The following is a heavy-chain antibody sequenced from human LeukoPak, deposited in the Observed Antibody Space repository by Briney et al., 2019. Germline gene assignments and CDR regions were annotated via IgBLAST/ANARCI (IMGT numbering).Heavy chain of an antibody. CDR3: ARGPPIVVVTAQLDY. D-gene: IGHD2-21*02. J-gene: IGHJ4*02. V-gene: IGHV4-38-2*01. CDR2: FYHSGST. Sequence: SETLSLTCAVSGYSISGGYYWRWIRQPPGKGLEWIGSFYHSGSTYYNPSLKSRVTISVDTSKNQFSLKLSSVTAADTAVYYCARGPPIVVVTAQLDYWGQGTLVTVSS. CDR1: GYSISGGYY.